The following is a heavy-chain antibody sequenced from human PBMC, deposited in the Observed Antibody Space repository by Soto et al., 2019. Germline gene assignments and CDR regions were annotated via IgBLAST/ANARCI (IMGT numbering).Heavy chain of an antibody. CDR2: ISAYNGNT. CDR1: GYTFTNYG. Sequence: ASVKVSCKASGYTFTNYGISWVRQAPGQGLEWMGWISAYNGNTKYAQKLQGRVTTTTDTSTSTAYMELRSLRSDDTAVYYCARGVGSGSYYNQYNWFDPWGQGTLVTVSS. J-gene: IGHJ5*02. CDR3: ARGVGSGSYYNQYNWFDP. D-gene: IGHD3-10*01. V-gene: IGHV1-18*01.